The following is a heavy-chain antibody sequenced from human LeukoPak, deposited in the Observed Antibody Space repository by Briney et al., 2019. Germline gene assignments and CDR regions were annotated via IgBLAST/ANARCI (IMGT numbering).Heavy chain of an antibody. CDR2: ISGSGGST. J-gene: IGHJ4*02. CDR1: GLTFSSYA. D-gene: IGHD3-22*01. CDR3: AKDPRTYPSMIVVVTPTGGSDY. Sequence: GGSLRLSCAASGLTFSSYAMSWVRQAPGKGLEWVSAISGSGGSTYYADSVKGRFTISRDNSKNTLYLQMNSLRAEDTAVYYCAKDPRTYPSMIVVVTPTGGSDYWGQGTLVTVSS. V-gene: IGHV3-23*01.